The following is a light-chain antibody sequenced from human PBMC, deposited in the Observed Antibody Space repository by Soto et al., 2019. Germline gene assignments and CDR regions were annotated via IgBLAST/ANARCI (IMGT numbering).Light chain of an antibody. CDR1: HSVSGSY. J-gene: IGKJ1*01. CDR3: QQYGSSPRT. V-gene: IGKV3-20*01. Sequence: EIVLTQSPGTLSLSPGERATLSCTASHSVSGSYLAWYQQKAGQAPRLLIYAASTRATGIPARFSGSGSGTEFTLTISSLQPEDFAVYYCQQYGSSPRTFGQGTKVDIK. CDR2: AAS.